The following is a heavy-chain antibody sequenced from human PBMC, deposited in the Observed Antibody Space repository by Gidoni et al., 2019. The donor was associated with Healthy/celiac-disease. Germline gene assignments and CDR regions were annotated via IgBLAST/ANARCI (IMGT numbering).Heavy chain of an antibody. CDR1: GFTFSSYA. D-gene: IGHD6-19*01. CDR3: ARALESYKIAVAGPFDY. Sequence: EVQLVESGGGLVQPGGSLSLSCSASGFTFSSYAMHWVRQAPGKGLEYVSAISSNGGSTYYADSVKGRFTISRDNSKNTLYLQMSSLRAEDTAVYYCARALESYKIAVAGPFDYWGQGTLVTVSS. CDR2: ISSNGGST. J-gene: IGHJ4*02. V-gene: IGHV3-64D*06.